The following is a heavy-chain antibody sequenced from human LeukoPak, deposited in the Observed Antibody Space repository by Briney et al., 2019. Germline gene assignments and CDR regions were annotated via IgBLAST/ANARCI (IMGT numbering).Heavy chain of an antibody. Sequence: PSQTLSLTCTVSGYSISSGYYWSWIRQPPGKGLEWIGYIYYSGSTYYNPSLKSRVTISVDTSKNQFSLKLSSVTAADTAVYYCARGIVVVPAAAYYFDYWGQGTLVTVSS. D-gene: IGHD2-2*01. V-gene: IGHV4-30-4*08. CDR3: ARGIVVVPAAAYYFDY. CDR1: GYSISSGYY. J-gene: IGHJ4*02. CDR2: IYYSGST.